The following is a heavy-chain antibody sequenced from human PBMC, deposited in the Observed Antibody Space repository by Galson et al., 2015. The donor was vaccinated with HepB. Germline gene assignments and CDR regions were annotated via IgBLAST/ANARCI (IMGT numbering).Heavy chain of an antibody. V-gene: IGHV3-23*01. D-gene: IGHD3-3*02. CDR3: AKGQPRTSIFGVVIMAWDY. CDR2: IGGYGFDT. J-gene: IGHJ4*02. Sequence: ETLSLTCTVSGVPIRSNDYYWGWIRQPPGKGLEWISSIGGYGFDTYYADSVKGRFTISRDNSKNTVYLQMNSLRVDDTAVYFCAKGQPRTSIFGVVIMAWDYWGQGTLVTVSS. CDR1: GVPIRSNDYY.